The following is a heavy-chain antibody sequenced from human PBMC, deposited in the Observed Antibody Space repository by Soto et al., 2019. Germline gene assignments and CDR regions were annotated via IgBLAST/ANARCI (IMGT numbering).Heavy chain of an antibody. CDR2: ISSSSSTI. V-gene: IGHV3-48*02. J-gene: IGHJ5*02. Sequence: GGSLRLSCAASGFTFSSYSMNWVRQAPGKGLEWVSYISSSSSTIYYADSVKGRFTISRDNAKNSLYLQMNSLRDEDTAVYYCARDEAASGEGEPLPNLLAPWGQGTLVTVSS. D-gene: IGHD4-17*01. CDR1: GFTFSSYS. CDR3: ARDEAASGEGEPLPNLLAP.